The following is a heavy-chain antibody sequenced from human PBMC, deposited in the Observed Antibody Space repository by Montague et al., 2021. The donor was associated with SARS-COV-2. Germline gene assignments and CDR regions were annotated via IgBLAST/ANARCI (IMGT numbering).Heavy chain of an antibody. CDR2: MYYSGST. CDR1: GGSTNYYY. J-gene: IGHJ6*02. CDR3: ARIARYCTNGVCHTYYYYGLDV. D-gene: IGHD2-8*01. Sequence: SETLSLTCIVSGGSTNYYYWSWIRQSPGKGLEWIAYMYYSGSTNYNPSLKSRVTMSIDRSKNQFSLKLRSVTAADTAVYYCARIARYCTNGVCHTYYYYGLDVWGQGTTVTVSS. V-gene: IGHV4-59*01.